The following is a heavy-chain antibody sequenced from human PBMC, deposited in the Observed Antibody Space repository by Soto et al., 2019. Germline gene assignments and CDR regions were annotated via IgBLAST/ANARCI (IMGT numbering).Heavy chain of an antibody. CDR2: ISISGNT. Sequence: QVQLQESGPGLVKPSETLSLTCTVSGGSISSDFWSWIRQPPGKGLEWIGYISISGNTDYSPSLKRRATRSADTSSNQFSLKLRSVNTADTAVYFCARGREAFHAGSGPGWMWLAPWGQGTLVTVSS. CDR1: GGSISSDF. D-gene: IGHD3-3*01. J-gene: IGHJ5*02. CDR3: ARGREAFHAGSGPGWMWLAP. V-gene: IGHV4-59*01.